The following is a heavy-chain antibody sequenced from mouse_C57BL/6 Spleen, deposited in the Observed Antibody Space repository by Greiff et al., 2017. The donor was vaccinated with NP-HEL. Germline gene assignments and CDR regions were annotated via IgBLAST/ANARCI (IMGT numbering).Heavy chain of an antibody. J-gene: IGHJ2*01. D-gene: IGHD1-1*01. CDR3: ARSPVTTVVGSPDY. Sequence: EVQRVESGGGLVKPGGSLKLSCAASGFTFSSYAMSWVRQTPEKRLEWVATISDGGSYTYYPDNVKGRFTISRDNAKNNLYLQMSHLKSEDTAMYYCARSPVTTVVGSPDYWGQGTTLTVSS. CDR2: ISDGGSYT. CDR1: GFTFSSYA. V-gene: IGHV5-4*01.